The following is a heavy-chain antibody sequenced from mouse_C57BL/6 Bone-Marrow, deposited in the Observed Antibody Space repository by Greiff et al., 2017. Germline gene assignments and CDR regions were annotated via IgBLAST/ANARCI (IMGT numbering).Heavy chain of an antibody. CDR1: GYTFTSYD. J-gene: IGHJ1*03. CDR2: IYPRAGST. D-gene: IGHD1-1*01. V-gene: IGHV1-85*01. CDR3: ARLEFDGSSGGWYFDV. Sequence: VKLQQSGPELVKPGASVKLSCKASGYTFTSYDINWVKQRPGQGLEWIGWIYPRAGSTKYNEKFQGKATLTVDTSSSTAYMELHSLTSEDSAVYYGARLEFDGSSGGWYFDVWGTGTTVTGSS.